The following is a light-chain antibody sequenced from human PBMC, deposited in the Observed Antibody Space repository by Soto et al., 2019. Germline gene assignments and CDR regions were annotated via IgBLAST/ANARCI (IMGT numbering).Light chain of an antibody. CDR2: DAS. J-gene: IGKJ4*01. CDR3: QQYDNLVRT. Sequence: DIQMTQSPSSLSASVGDRVTITCQASQDISNYLNWYQQKPGKAPKLLIYDASNLETGVPSRFSGSGYVTDFTFTISSLQPEDISTYYCQQYDNLVRTFGGGTKVEIK. V-gene: IGKV1-33*01. CDR1: QDISNY.